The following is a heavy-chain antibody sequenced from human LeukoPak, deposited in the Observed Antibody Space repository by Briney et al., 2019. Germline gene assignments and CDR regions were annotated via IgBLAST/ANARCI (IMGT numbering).Heavy chain of an antibody. CDR2: IRSNANNYAT. CDR3: AKEVRLYSSGWLEPFDY. D-gene: IGHD6-19*01. J-gene: IGHJ4*02. V-gene: IGHV3-73*01. CDR1: GFTFSGSP. Sequence: GGSLRLSCSASGFTFSGSPIHWVRQASGKGLEWVGRIRSNANNYATEYTASVKGRFTMSRDDSKNMAYLQMNSLRAEDTAVYYCAKEVRLYSSGWLEPFDYWGQGTLVTVSS.